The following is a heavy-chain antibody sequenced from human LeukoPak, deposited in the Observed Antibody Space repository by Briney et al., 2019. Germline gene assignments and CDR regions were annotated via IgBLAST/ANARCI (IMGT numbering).Heavy chain of an antibody. CDR1: GFTFSSNP. CDR3: VRDLT. CDR2: IYSGGST. Sequence: PGGSLRLSCAASGFTFSSNPMTWGRQAPGKGLEWVSVIYSGGSTYYADSAKGRFIISRDNSKNTLSLQMNSLRAEDTAVYYCVRDLTWGQGTLVTVSS. V-gene: IGHV3-53*01. J-gene: IGHJ5*02.